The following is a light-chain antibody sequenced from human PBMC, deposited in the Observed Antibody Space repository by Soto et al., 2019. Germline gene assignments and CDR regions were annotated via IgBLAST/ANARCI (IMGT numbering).Light chain of an antibody. Sequence: EIVMTQSPATLSVSPGERATLSCRASQRVSSNLAWYQQKPGQAPRLLIYGASTRATGIPARFSGSGSGTEFTLTISSLQSEDFEVYYCQQYNNWPRGTFGQGTKLEIK. CDR3: QQYNNWPRGT. CDR2: GAS. V-gene: IGKV3-15*01. CDR1: QRVSSN. J-gene: IGKJ2*02.